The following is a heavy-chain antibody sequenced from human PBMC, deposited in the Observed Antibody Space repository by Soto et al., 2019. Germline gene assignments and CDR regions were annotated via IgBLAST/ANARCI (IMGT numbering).Heavy chain of an antibody. D-gene: IGHD5-12*01. J-gene: IGHJ6*02. Sequence: GGSLRLSCAASVFTFSSYAMSCVRHSPGKGLEWVSAISGSGGSTYYADSVKGRFTISRDNSKNTLYLQMNSLRAEDTAVYYCAKRDGYDFPCGMHVWGQGTTVTVSS. V-gene: IGHV3-23*01. CDR3: AKRDGYDFPCGMHV. CDR2: ISGSGGST. CDR1: VFTFSSYA.